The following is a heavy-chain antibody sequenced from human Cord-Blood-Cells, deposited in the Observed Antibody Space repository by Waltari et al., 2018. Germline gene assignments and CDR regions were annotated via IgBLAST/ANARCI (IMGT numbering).Heavy chain of an antibody. J-gene: IGHJ4*02. D-gene: IGHD3-9*01. CDR3: ARVGALRYFDWLLDY. V-gene: IGHV3-53*01. Sequence: EVQLLESGGGLIQPGGSLSLSCAAAGFPVSSNYLSWLRQAPGKGLEWVSVIDSGGSTYYADSVKGRFTISRDNSKNTLYLQMNSLRAEDTAVYYCARVGALRYFDWLLDYWGQGTLVTVSS. CDR2: IDSGGST. CDR1: GFPVSSNY.